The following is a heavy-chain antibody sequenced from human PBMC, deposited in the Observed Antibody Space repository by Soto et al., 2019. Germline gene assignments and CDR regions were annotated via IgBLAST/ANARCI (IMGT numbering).Heavy chain of an antibody. D-gene: IGHD2-15*01. Sequence: PSETLSLTCTVSDGSISDSSYFWDWIRQPPGKGLEWIGNIYYSGSTYYNLSLKSRVTISVDTSKNQFSLKLSSVTAADTAVYYCARRGVSSYYSNYWGLGTLVTVSS. CDR2: IYYSGST. V-gene: IGHV4-39*01. CDR3: ARRGVSSYYSNY. J-gene: IGHJ4*02. CDR1: DGSISDSSYF.